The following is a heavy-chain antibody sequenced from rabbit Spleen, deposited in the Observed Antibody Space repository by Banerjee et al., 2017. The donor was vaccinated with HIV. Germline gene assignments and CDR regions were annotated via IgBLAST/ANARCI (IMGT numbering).Heavy chain of an antibody. CDR1: GFSFSSSYY. CDR2: IYADSSGST. Sequence: QSLEESGGDLVKPGASLTLTCTASGFSFSSSYYMCWVRQAPGKGLECIACIYADSSGSTYYASWAKGRFTISKTSSTTVTLQVTSLTAADTATYFCARGPYVGYGGYGYPGYGMDLWGQGTLVTVS. V-gene: IGHV1S40*01. CDR3: ARGPYVGYGGYGYPGYGMDL. J-gene: IGHJ6*01. D-gene: IGHD6-1*01.